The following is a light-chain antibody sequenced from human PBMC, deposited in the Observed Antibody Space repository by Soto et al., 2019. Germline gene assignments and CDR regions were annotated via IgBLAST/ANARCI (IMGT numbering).Light chain of an antibody. CDR2: DVS. Sequence: QSALTQPASLSGSPGQSITISCTGTSSDVGAYNYVSWYQQHPGKAPKLMIYDVSSRPTGVSNRFSGSKSGYTASLTISGLQAEDEADYYCSSFTSSTTDVFGTGTKLTVL. CDR3: SSFTSSTTDV. J-gene: IGLJ1*01. V-gene: IGLV2-14*01. CDR1: SSDVGAYNY.